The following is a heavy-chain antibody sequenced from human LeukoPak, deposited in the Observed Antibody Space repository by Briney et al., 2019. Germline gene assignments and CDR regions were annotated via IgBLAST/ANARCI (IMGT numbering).Heavy chain of an antibody. CDR2: IYYSGST. Sequence: SETLSLTCTVSGYSISSGYYWGWIRQPPGRGLEWIGSIYYSGSTYYNPSLKSRVTISVDTSKNQFSLKLSSVTAADTAVYYCARNYGRSSTSCPDYWGQGTPVTVSS. CDR3: ARNYGRSSTSCPDY. J-gene: IGHJ4*02. CDR1: GYSISSGYY. V-gene: IGHV4-38-2*02. D-gene: IGHD2-2*01.